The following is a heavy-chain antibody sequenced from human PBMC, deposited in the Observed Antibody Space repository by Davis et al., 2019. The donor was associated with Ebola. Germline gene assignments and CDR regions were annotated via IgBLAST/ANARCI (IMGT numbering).Heavy chain of an antibody. V-gene: IGHV3-7*01. CDR3: AGRGRASSEGGTVY. CDR2: ISQDGSQR. D-gene: IGHD6-13*01. J-gene: IGHJ4*02. Sequence: GESLKISCAASGFNFNNYWMTWVRQAPGKGLEWVATISQDGSQRYYVDSVKGRFTVSIDSAKNSVYLQMDSLRADDSAVYYCAGRGRASSEGGTVYWGQGTLVIVSS. CDR1: GFNFNNYW.